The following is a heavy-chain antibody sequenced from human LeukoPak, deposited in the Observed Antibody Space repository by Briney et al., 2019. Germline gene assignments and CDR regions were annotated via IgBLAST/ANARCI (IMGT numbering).Heavy chain of an antibody. D-gene: IGHD1-26*01. V-gene: IGHV4-39*01. CDR1: GDSIRSSIYY. CDR2: VYYDGSA. J-gene: IGHJ4*02. Sequence: SETLSLTCGVSGDSIRSSIYYWGWIRQPPGKGLEWIGSVYYDGSAYYNPSLKSRVTISVDTSKNQLSLKLSSVTAADTAVYYCVRPLTRGGTYYVWGQGTLVTVSS. CDR3: VRPLTRGGTYYV.